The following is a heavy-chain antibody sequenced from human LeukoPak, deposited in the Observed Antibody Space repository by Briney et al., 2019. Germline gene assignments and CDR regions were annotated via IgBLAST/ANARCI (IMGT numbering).Heavy chain of an antibody. CDR3: AAAVVGAYGGAFDI. D-gene: IGHD1-26*01. V-gene: IGHV1-58*02. CDR2: IVVGSGNT. CDR1: GFTFTSSA. Sequence: GASVKVSCKASGFTFTSSAMQWVRQARGQRLERIGWIVVGSGNTNYAQKFQERVTITRDMSTSTAFMELSSLRSEDTAVYYCAAAVVGAYGGAFDIWGQGTMVTVSS. J-gene: IGHJ3*02.